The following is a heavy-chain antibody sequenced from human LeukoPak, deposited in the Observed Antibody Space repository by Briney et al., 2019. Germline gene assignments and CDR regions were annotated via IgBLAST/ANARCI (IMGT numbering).Heavy chain of an antibody. D-gene: IGHD2-15*01. CDR3: AKETDILTGLYDY. Sequence: PGGSLRLSCAASGFTFSSYAMSWVRQAPGKGREGVSAISGSGGSTYYADSVRGRFTISRDNSKNTLYLQMNSLGAEDTAVYYCAKETDILTGLYDYWGQGTLVTVSS. CDR2: ISGSGGST. CDR1: GFTFSSYA. J-gene: IGHJ4*02. V-gene: IGHV3-23*01.